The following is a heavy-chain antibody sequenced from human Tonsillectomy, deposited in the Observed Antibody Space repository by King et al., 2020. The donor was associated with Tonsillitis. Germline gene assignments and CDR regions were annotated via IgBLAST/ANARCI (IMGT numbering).Heavy chain of an antibody. V-gene: IGHV3-23*04. Sequence: VQLVESGGGLVQPGGSLRLSCAASGFTFSSYAMSWVRQAPGKGLEWVSAISGSGGSTYYADSVKGRFTISRDNSKNTLYLQMNSLRAEDTAVYYCAKDFAYDFWSGYYPAGYFQHWGQGTLVTGSS. D-gene: IGHD3-3*01. J-gene: IGHJ1*01. CDR1: GFTFSSYA. CDR2: ISGSGGST. CDR3: AKDFAYDFWSGYYPAGYFQH.